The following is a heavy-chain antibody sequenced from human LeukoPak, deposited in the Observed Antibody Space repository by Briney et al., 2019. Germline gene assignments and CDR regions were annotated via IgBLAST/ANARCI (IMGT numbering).Heavy chain of an antibody. CDR3: SKEDDIICSFYY. Sequence: GGSLRLSCAASGYTFSSYGMHWVRRAPGKGLDGMAVISYDGSNKYYADSVKGRFTISRDKSKNTMYLQMYSLRAEDTAMYYCSKEDDIICSFYYWGQGTLVTVSS. V-gene: IGHV3-30*18. CDR1: GYTFSSYG. D-gene: IGHD3-9*01. CDR2: ISYDGSNK. J-gene: IGHJ4*02.